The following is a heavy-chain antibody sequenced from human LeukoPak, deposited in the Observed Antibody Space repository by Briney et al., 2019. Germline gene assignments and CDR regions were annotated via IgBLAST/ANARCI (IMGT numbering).Heavy chain of an antibody. CDR1: GFSFNNFA. CDR3: AKDAFFDSSGIDAFDI. D-gene: IGHD6-19*01. J-gene: IGHJ3*02. CDR2: IRGGGET. Sequence: GGSLRHSCAASGFSFNNFAMSWVRQAPARGPEWVSSIRGGGETFYADSVKGRFTVSRDNSKNTLYLQMNSLRAEDTAVYYCAKDAFFDSSGIDAFDIWGQGTMVTVSS. V-gene: IGHV3-23*01.